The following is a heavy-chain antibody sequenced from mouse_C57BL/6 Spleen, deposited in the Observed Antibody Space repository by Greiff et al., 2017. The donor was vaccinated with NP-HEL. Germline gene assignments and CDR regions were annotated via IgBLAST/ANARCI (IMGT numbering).Heavy chain of an antibody. D-gene: IGHD3-2*02. V-gene: IGHV1-19*01. Sequence: EVQLQQSGPVLVKPGASVKMSCKASGYTFTDYYMNWVKQSHGKSLEWIGVINPYNGGTSYNQKFKGKATLTVDKSSSTAYMELNSLTSEDSAVYYCARSGDSSGSFAYWGQGTLVTVSA. CDR2: INPYNGGT. CDR3: ARSGDSSGSFAY. J-gene: IGHJ3*01. CDR1: GYTFTDYY.